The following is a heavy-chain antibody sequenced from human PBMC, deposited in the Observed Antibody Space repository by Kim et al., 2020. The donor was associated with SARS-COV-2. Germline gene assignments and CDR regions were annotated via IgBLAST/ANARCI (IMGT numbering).Heavy chain of an antibody. V-gene: IGHV3-13*01. J-gene: IGHJ6*02. D-gene: IGHD1-20*01. CDR3: ARDIITGTDRYYYGMDV. Sequence: VKGRFTISRENAKNSLYLQMNSLRAGDTAVYYCARDIITGTDRYYYGMDVWGQGTTVTVSS.